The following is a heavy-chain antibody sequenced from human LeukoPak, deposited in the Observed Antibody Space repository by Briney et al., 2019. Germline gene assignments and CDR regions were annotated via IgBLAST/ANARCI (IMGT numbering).Heavy chain of an antibody. CDR3: AGAPGYYGELGY. J-gene: IGHJ4*02. CDR1: GSTFTSYD. Sequence: ASVKVSCKASGSTFTSYDINWVRQATGQGLEWMGWINPNSGGTNYAQKFQGRVTMTRDTSISTAYMELSRLRSDDTAVYYCAGAPGYYGELGYWGQGTLVTVSS. CDR2: INPNSGGT. D-gene: IGHD4-17*01. V-gene: IGHV1-2*02.